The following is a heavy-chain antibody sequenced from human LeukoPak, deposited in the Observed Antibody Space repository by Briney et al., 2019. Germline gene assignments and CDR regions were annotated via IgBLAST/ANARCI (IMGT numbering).Heavy chain of an antibody. V-gene: IGHV3-21*01. CDR2: ISSSSSYI. Sequence: GGSLRLSCAASGFTFSSYSMNWVRQAPGKGLEWVSSISSSSSYIYYADSVKGRFTISRDNAKNSLYLQMNSLRAEDTAVYYCARDEAYYYYMDVWGKGTTVTVPS. CDR3: ARDEAYYYYMDV. CDR1: GFTFSSYS. J-gene: IGHJ6*03.